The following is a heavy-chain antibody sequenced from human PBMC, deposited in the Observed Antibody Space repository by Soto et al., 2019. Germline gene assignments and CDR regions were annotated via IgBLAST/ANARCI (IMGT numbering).Heavy chain of an antibody. CDR3: AREIEYDSSGYYYYYGMDV. J-gene: IGHJ6*02. CDR2: ISAYNGNT. CDR1: GYTFTSYG. V-gene: IGHV1-18*01. D-gene: IGHD3-22*01. Sequence: ASVKVSCKASGYTFTSYGISWVRQAPGQGLEWMGWISAYNGNTNYAQKLQGRVTMTTDTSTSTAYMELRSLRSADTAVYYCAREIEYDSSGYYYYYGMDVWGQGTTVTVSS.